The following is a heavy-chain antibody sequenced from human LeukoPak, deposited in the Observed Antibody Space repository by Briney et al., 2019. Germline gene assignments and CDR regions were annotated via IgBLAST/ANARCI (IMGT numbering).Heavy chain of an antibody. CDR3: AREGNDAFDI. V-gene: IGHV4-38-2*02. CDR2: IYYSGST. CDR1: GYSVSSGYY. J-gene: IGHJ3*02. Sequence: PSETLSLTCTVSGYSVSSGYYWGWIRQPPGKGLEWIGSIYYSGSTYYNPSLKSRVTISVDTSKNQFSLKLSSVTAADTAVYYCAREGNDAFDIWGQGTMVTVSS.